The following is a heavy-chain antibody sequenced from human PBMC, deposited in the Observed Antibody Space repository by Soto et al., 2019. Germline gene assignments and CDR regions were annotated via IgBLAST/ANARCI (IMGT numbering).Heavy chain of an antibody. V-gene: IGHV1-18*01. CDR1: GYTFTSYG. J-gene: IGHJ6*02. CDR2: ISAYNGNT. D-gene: IGHD3-22*01. Sequence: QVQLVQSGAEVKKPGASVKVPCKASGYTFTSYGISWVRQAPGQGLEWMGWISAYNGNTNYAQKLQGRVTMTTDTSTSTAYMELRSLRSDDTAVYYCARDDQDYYDSSGYLYGMDVWGQGTTVTVSS. CDR3: ARDDQDYYDSSGYLYGMDV.